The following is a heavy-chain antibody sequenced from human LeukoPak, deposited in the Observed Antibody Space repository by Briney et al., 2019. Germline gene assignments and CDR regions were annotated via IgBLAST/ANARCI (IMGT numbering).Heavy chain of an antibody. J-gene: IGHJ3*02. CDR1: GFTFSSYW. CDR3: ARDPSIELWPYDAFDI. D-gene: IGHD5-18*01. Sequence: PGGSLRLSCAASGFTFSSYWMSWVRQAPGKGLEWVSAISGSGGSTYYADSVKGRFTISRDNSKNTLYLQMNSLRAEDTAVYYCARDPSIELWPYDAFDIWGQGTMVTVSS. CDR2: ISGSGGST. V-gene: IGHV3-23*01.